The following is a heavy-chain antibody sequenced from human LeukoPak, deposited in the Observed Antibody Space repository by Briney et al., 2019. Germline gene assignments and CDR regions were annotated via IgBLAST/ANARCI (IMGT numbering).Heavy chain of an antibody. Sequence: GGSLRLSCAASGFTFSNYGTNWVRQAPGKGLEWVAVISYDGSNKYYADSVKGRFTISRDNSKNTLYLQMNSLRAEDTAVYYCLLYCTNGVCPFDYWGQGTLVTVSS. CDR2: ISYDGSNK. D-gene: IGHD2-8*01. CDR1: GFTFSNYG. CDR3: LLYCTNGVCPFDY. V-gene: IGHV3-30*03. J-gene: IGHJ4*02.